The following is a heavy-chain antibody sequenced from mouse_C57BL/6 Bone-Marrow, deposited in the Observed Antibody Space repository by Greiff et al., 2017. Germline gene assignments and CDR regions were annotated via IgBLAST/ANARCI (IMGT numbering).Heavy chain of an antibody. Sequence: EVQLVESGGGLVKPGRSLKLSCAASGFTFSDYGMHWVRQAPEKGLEWVAYISSGSSTIYYADTVKGRFTISRDNAKNTLFLQMTILRSEDTAMYYCASPNSNYVGDYWGQGTSVTVSS. D-gene: IGHD2-5*01. CDR1: GFTFSDYG. CDR3: ASPNSNYVGDY. J-gene: IGHJ4*01. V-gene: IGHV5-17*01. CDR2: ISSGSSTI.